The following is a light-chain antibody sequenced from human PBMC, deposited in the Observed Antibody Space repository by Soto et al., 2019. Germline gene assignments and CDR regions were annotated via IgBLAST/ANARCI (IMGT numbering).Light chain of an antibody. Sequence: DIQMTQAASSLSSSAGDRVTITSQASQDISNLLNWYQQKKGKAPRILIYDASNLETGVPSRFSGSGSGTDFTFTISRLQPEDIATYYCQQYEDIPITFGQGTRLEIK. CDR1: QDISNL. J-gene: IGKJ5*01. CDR3: QQYEDIPIT. CDR2: DAS. V-gene: IGKV1-33*01.